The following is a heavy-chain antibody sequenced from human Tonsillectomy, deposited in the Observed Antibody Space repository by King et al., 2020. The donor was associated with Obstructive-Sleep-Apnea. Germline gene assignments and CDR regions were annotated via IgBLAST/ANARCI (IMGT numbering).Heavy chain of an antibody. CDR1: GFSFSDYY. J-gene: IGHJ6*02. D-gene: IGHD3-16*02. V-gene: IGHV3-11*06. CDR2: ISVSGTYT. CDR3: AREGGGENVWGSYRSQYFYGLDV. Sequence: VQLVESGGGLVKPGGSLRLSCEASGFSFSDYYMIWIRQAPGKGLEWLSYISVSGTYTNYADSVKGRFTISRDNAKKSLNLEMNSLRAEDTAVYYCAREGGGENVWGSYRSQYFYGLDVWGQGTTVIVSS.